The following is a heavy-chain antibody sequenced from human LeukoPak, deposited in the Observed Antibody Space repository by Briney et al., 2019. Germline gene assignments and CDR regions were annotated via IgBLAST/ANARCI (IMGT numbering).Heavy chain of an antibody. V-gene: IGHV3-73*01. J-gene: IGHJ4*02. D-gene: IGHD5-12*01. CDR1: GFNFNDSP. CDR3: TRLATVED. Sequence: GGSLRLSCAASGFNFNDSPMHWVRQASGKGLEWVGRIRSKANTYATAYAASVKGRFTISRDDSKNTTYLQMNSLKIEDTAVYYCTRLATVEDWGQGTLVTVSS. CDR2: IRSKANTYAT.